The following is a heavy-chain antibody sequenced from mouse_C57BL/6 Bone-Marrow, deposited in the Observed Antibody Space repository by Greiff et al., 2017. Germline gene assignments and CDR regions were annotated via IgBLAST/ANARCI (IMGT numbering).Heavy chain of an antibody. V-gene: IGHV1-15*01. CDR1: GYTFTDYE. Sequence: VQLQQSGAELVRPGASVTLSCKASGYTFTDYEMHWVKQTPVHGLEWIGAIDPETGGTAYNQKFKGKAILTAAKSSSTAYMELRSLTSEDSAVYYCTRDFTTVVAPYYYAMDYWGQGTSVTVSS. CDR2: IDPETGGT. D-gene: IGHD1-1*01. CDR3: TRDFTTVVAPYYYAMDY. J-gene: IGHJ4*01.